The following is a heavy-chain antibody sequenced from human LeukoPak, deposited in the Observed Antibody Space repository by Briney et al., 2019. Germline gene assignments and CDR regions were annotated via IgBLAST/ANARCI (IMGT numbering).Heavy chain of an antibody. D-gene: IGHD5-12*01. CDR2: IKVDGSET. Sequence: GGSLRLSCAASGFTFSNYWMSWVRQVPGKGLEWLANIKVDGSETYYVDSLKGRFTISRDNAKNSVYLQMNSLRVEDTAVYYCARGPSGYHNTGGQGTLVTVSS. CDR1: GFTFSNYW. CDR3: ARGPSGYHNT. V-gene: IGHV3-7*01. J-gene: IGHJ4*02.